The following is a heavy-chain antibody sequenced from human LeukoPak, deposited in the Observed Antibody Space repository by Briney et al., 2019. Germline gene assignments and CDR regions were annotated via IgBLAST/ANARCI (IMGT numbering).Heavy chain of an antibody. CDR3: ARALYYYDSGKYDD. CDR2: IYYNGST. CDR1: GGSMSSYY. Sequence: SETLSLTCTVSGGSMSSYYWSWIRQPPGKGLEWIGFIYYNGSTNYNPSLKSRVTISVDTSKNQFSLKLSSVTAADTAVYYCARALYYYDSGKYDDGGKEPLLTVS. D-gene: IGHD3-10*01. V-gene: IGHV4-59*01. J-gene: IGHJ4*02.